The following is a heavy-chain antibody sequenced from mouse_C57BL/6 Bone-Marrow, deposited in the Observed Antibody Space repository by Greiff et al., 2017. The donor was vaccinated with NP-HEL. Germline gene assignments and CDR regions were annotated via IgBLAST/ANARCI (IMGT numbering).Heavy chain of an antibody. CDR3: ARYSRYYDGSSPWFAY. CDR2: IRNKANGYTT. J-gene: IGHJ3*01. Sequence: EVTLVESGGGLVQPGGSLSLSCAASGFTFTDYYMSWVRQPPGKALEWLGFIRNKANGYTTEYSASVQGRFTISRDNSQSILYLQMNALRADDSATYYCARYSRYYDGSSPWFAYWGQGTLVTVSA. V-gene: IGHV7-3*01. D-gene: IGHD1-1*01. CDR1: GFTFTDYY.